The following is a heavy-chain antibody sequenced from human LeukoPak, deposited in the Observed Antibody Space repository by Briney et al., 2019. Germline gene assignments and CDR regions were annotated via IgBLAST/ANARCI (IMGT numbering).Heavy chain of an antibody. CDR3: ARMWIVYYGSGSENDY. J-gene: IGHJ4*02. CDR1: GYTFTGYY. D-gene: IGHD3-10*01. V-gene: IGHV1-2*02. CDR2: INPNSGGT. Sequence: ASVKVSCKASGYTFTGYYIHWVRQAPGQGLEWMGWINPNSGGTNYAQKFQGRVTMTRDTSISTAYMELSRLRSDDTAVYYCARMWIVYYGSGSENDYWGQGTLVTVSS.